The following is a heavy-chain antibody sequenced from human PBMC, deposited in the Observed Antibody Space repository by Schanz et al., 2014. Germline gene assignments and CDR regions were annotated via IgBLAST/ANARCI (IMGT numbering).Heavy chain of an antibody. CDR1: GFTFSSYG. J-gene: IGHJ4*02. CDR3: ARPRFDYGEVDY. D-gene: IGHD4-17*01. V-gene: IGHV3-30*19. CDR2: ISYDGSNK. Sequence: GQLAESGGGVVQFGRSLRLSCVASGFTFSSYGMHWVRQAPGKGLEWVAVISYDGSNKYYADSVKGRFTISRDNSKNTLYLQMNTLRAEDTAVYYCARPRFDYGEVDYWGQGTLVTVSS.